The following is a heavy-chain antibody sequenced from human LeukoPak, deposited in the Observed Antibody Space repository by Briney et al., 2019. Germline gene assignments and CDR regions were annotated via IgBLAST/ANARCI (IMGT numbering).Heavy chain of an antibody. J-gene: IGHJ4*02. D-gene: IGHD1-26*01. CDR3: AADQSGSQEYYFDY. Sequence: SETLSLTCTVSGGSITSSKYYWGWIRQPPGKGLEWIGNIYYGGSTYYNPSLKSRVTMSIDTSKNQFSLKLSSVTAADTAVYYCAADQSGSQEYYFDYWGQGTLVTVSS. V-gene: IGHV4-39*07. CDR2: IYYGGST. CDR1: GGSITSSKYY.